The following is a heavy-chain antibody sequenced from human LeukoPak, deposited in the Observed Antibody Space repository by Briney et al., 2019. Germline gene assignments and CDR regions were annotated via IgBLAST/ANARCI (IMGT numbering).Heavy chain of an antibody. D-gene: IGHD6-19*01. Sequence: SETLSLTCAVYGGSFSGYYWSWIRQPPGKWLEWIGESNHRGSTNYNPSLKSRVTISVDTSKNQFSLKLSSVTAADTAVYYCARRGNHLLIAVAAYLKNAFDIWGQGTMVTVSS. CDR1: GGSFSGYY. V-gene: IGHV4-34*01. CDR2: SNHRGST. J-gene: IGHJ3*02. CDR3: ARRGNHLLIAVAAYLKNAFDI.